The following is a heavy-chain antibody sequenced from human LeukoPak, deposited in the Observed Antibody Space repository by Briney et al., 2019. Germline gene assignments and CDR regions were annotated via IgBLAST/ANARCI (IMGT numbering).Heavy chain of an antibody. J-gene: IGHJ3*02. CDR1: GGSISSSSYY. V-gene: IGHV4-31*03. CDR2: IYYSGST. D-gene: IGHD3-22*01. CDR3: ASELTHDSSGYYAFDI. Sequence: SETLSLTCTVSGGSISSSSYYWGWIRQPPGKGLEWIGYIYYSGSTYYNPSLKSRVTISVDTSKNQFSLKLSSVTAADTAVYYCASELTHDSSGYYAFDIWGQGTMVTVS.